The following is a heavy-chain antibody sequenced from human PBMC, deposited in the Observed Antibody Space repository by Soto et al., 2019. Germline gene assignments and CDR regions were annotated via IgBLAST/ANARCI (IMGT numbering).Heavy chain of an antibody. J-gene: IGHJ3*02. Sequence: GGSLRLSCAASGFTFSSYAMSWVRQAPGKGLEWVSAISGSGGSTYYADSVKGRFTISRDNSKNTLYLQMNSLRAEDTAVYYCAKEPSLSLQNNDAFDIWGQGTMVTVSS. D-gene: IGHD4-4*01. CDR1: GFTFSSYA. CDR3: AKEPSLSLQNNDAFDI. CDR2: ISGSGGST. V-gene: IGHV3-23*01.